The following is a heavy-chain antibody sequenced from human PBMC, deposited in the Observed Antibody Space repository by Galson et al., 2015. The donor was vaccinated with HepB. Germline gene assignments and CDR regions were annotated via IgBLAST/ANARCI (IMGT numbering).Heavy chain of an antibody. CDR3: TTVSAVGATSRTWSPTYYYGMDV. V-gene: IGHV3-15*01. CDR2: IKSKTDGGTT. CDR1: GFTFSNAW. D-gene: IGHD1-26*01. Sequence: SLRLSCAASGFTFSNAWMSWARQAPGKGLEWVGRIKSKTDGGTTDYAAPVKGRFTISRDDSKTTLYLQMNSLKTEDTAVYYCTTVSAVGATSRTWSPTYYYGMDVWGQGTTVTVSS. J-gene: IGHJ6*02.